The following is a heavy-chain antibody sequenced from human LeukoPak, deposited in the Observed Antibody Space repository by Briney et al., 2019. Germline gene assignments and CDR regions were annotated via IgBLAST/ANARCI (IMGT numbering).Heavy chain of an antibody. CDR1: GGSISSGGYS. Sequence: SETLSLTCAVSGGSISSGGYSWSWIRQPPGKGLEWVGYIYHSGSTYYNPSLKSRVTMSVDRSKNQFSLKLSSVTAADTAVHYCARVLSGSYIEIDYWGQGTLVTVSS. CDR3: ARVLSGSYIEIDY. D-gene: IGHD3-10*01. J-gene: IGHJ4*02. V-gene: IGHV4-30-2*01. CDR2: IYHSGST.